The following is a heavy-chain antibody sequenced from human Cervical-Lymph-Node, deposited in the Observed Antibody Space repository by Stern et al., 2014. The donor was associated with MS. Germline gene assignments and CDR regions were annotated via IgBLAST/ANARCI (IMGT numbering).Heavy chain of an antibody. CDR3: ARGYSSTWYAYLDY. CDR2: ISNDGSDK. CDR1: GFTFNSYI. Sequence: QVQLVESGGGVVQPGRSLRLSCAASGFTFNSYIIHWVRQAPGKGLEWVALISNDGSDKSYADSVRGRFTISRDSSRKTVSLQLNSLRAEDTARYYCARGYSSTWYAYLDYWGQGTLVTVSS. J-gene: IGHJ4*02. V-gene: IGHV3-30-3*01. D-gene: IGHD6-13*01.